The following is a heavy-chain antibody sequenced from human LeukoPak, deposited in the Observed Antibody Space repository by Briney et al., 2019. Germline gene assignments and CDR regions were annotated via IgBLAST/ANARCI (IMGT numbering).Heavy chain of an antibody. J-gene: IGHJ6*02. CDR2: TFHSGSP. CDR3: ARYSPTPVRGMDV. Sequence: PSETLSLTCTVSGSSVSSGYYWGWIRQPPGKALEWIGTTFHSGSPNYNPSLKSRVTISIDTSENQFSLKLSSVTAADTAVYSCARYSPTPVRGMDVWGQGTTVTVSS. D-gene: IGHD2-15*01. CDR1: GSSVSSGYY. V-gene: IGHV4-38-2*02.